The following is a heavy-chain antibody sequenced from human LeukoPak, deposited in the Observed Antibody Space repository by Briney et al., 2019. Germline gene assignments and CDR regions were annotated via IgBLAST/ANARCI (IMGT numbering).Heavy chain of an antibody. D-gene: IGHD5-12*01. CDR1: GFTFSSYS. V-gene: IGHV3-48*04. CDR2: ISSSSSTI. CDR3: ARDLVATIGGT. Sequence: GGSLRLSCAASGFTFSSYSMNWVRQAPGKGLEWDSYISSSSSTIYYADSVKGRFTISRDNAKNSLYLQMNSLRAEDTAVYYCARDLVATIGGTWGQGTLVTVSS. J-gene: IGHJ5*02.